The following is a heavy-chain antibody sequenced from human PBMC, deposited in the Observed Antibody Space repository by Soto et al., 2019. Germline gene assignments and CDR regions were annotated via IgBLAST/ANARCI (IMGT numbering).Heavy chain of an antibody. CDR3: ARDLKSSGWYNYVYYYYYGMDV. Sequence: QVQLVEPGGGVVQPGRSLTLSCAASGFTFSSYAMHWVRQAPGKGLEWVAVISYDGSNKYYADSVKGRFTISRDNSKNTLYLQMNSLRAEDTAVYYCARDLKSSGWYNYVYYYYYGMDVWGQGATVTVSS. J-gene: IGHJ6*02. CDR1: GFTFSSYA. CDR2: ISYDGSNK. V-gene: IGHV3-30-3*01. D-gene: IGHD6-19*01.